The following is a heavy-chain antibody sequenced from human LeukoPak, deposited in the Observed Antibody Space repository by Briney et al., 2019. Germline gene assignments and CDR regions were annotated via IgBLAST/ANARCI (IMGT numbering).Heavy chain of an antibody. CDR1: GFTFSSYA. V-gene: IGHV3-23*01. CDR2: VYGNGDGI. D-gene: IGHD3-10*01. J-gene: IGHJ4*02. CDR3: AKLGVRSSAGEDY. Sequence: GGSLRLSCAASGFTFSSYAMSWVRQAPGKGREGVSAVYGNGDGISYADSVKGRFTISRDNSKNTLYLQMNSLRPEDTALYYCAKLGVRSSAGEDYWGQGTLVTVSS.